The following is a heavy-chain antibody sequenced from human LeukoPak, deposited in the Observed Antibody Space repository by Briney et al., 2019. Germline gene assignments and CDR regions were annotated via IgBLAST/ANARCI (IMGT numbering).Heavy chain of an antibody. V-gene: IGHV1-69*05. D-gene: IGHD3-22*01. CDR1: GGTFSSYA. CDR2: IIPIFGTA. J-gene: IGHJ4*02. CDR3: ARLGWLAFDY. Sequence: ASVKVSCKASGGTFSSYAISWVRQAPGQGLEWMGRIIPIFGTANYAQKFQGRVTITTDESTSTAYMELSSLRSEDTAVYYCARLGWLAFDYWGQGTLVTVSS.